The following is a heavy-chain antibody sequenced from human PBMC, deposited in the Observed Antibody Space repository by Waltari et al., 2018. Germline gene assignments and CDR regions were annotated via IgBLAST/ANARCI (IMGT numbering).Heavy chain of an antibody. Sequence: VQLVESGGGVVQPGRSLRLSCAASGFTFHRYGMPCVRQAPGKGLEWVSYISSSGSTIYYADSVKGRLTISRDNAKNSLYLQMNSLRAEDTAVYYCARPGYSYGYAFDSWCQGTMVTVSS. V-gene: IGHV3-48*04. CDR3: ARPGYSYGYAFDS. CDR1: GFTFHRYG. J-gene: IGHJ3*02. CDR2: ISSSGSTI. D-gene: IGHD5-18*01.